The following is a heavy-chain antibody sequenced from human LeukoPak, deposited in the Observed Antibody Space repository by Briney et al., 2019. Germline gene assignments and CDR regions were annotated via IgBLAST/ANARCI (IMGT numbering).Heavy chain of an antibody. J-gene: IGHJ4*02. CDR3: AKHYVRGLAVANTDY. V-gene: IGHV3-23*01. CDR1: GFTSSSQE. Sequence: GGSLRLSCIASGFTSSSQELTWVRQAPGKGLEWVSTITPGSTYTKYADSVAGRFTISRDDSKNTLYLQMHSLRAEDTAVYYCAKHYVRGLAVANTDYWGQGALVAVSS. CDR2: ITPGSTYT. D-gene: IGHD6-19*01.